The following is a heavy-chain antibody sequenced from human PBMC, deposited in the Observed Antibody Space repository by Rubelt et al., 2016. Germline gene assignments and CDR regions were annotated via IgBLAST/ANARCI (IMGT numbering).Heavy chain of an antibody. CDR2: VYDSGTA. CDR1: GGSISSYY. D-gene: IGHD6-19*01. J-gene: IGHJ4*02. V-gene: IGHV4-59*01. CDR3: ARDGGSSGWYDY. Sequence: QVQLQESGPGLVKPSETLSLTCTVSGGSISSYYWIWIRQPPGKGLEWIGHVYDSGTATYNPSLKRRVTISVDRSKNQFSLNRNSLTAADTAVYCCARDGGSSGWYDYWGQGTLVTVSS.